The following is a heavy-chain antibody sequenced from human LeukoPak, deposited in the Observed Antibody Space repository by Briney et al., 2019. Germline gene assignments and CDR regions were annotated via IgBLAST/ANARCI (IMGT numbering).Heavy chain of an antibody. CDR3: AGGEDYFGY. CDR1: GGSISSYY. J-gene: IGHJ4*02. Sequence: PSETLSLTCTVSGGSISSYYWSWIRQPPGKGLEWIGYIYYSGSTNYNPSLKSRVTISVDTSKNQFSLKLSSVTAADTAVYYCAGGEDYFGYWGQGTLVTVSS. D-gene: IGHD2-21*01. CDR2: IYYSGST. V-gene: IGHV4-59*01.